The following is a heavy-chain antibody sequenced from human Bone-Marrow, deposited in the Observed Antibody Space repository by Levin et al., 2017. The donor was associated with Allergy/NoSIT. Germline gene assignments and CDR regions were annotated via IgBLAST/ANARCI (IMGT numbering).Heavy chain of an antibody. CDR2: IYYSGST. CDR1: GGSISSYY. V-gene: IGHV4-59*01. Sequence: ASETLSLTCTVSGGSISSYYWSWIRQPPGKGLEWIGYIYYSGSTNYNPSLKSRVTISVDTSKNQFSLKLSSVTAADTAVYYCARGRRTTVDVWGQGTTVTVSS. J-gene: IGHJ6*02. CDR3: ARGRRTTVDV. D-gene: IGHD1-1*01.